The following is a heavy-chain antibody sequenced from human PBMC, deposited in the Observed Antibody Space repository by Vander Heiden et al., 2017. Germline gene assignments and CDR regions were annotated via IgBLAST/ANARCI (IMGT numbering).Heavy chain of an antibody. CDR1: GFTAGSNY. D-gene: IGHD3-10*01. J-gene: IGHJ4*02. V-gene: IGHV3-53*01. CDR3: AKNRFASGTYYIFDY. Sequence: DVQLVEPGGGLIHPGVSLRLSCTASGFTAGSNYMTWVRQAPGKGLEWVSVIYSGDTTYYADAVKGRFTISRDNSKNPVNLQMKSLRAEDTAVYYCAKNRFASGTYYIFDYWVQGTLGTVSS. CDR2: IYSGDTT.